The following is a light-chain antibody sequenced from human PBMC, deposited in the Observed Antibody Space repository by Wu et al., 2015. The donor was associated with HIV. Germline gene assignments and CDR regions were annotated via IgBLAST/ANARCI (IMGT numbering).Light chain of an antibody. Sequence: ETVLTQSPGNLSLSPGERATLSCRASQNINSDYLAWYQQKPGQAPRLLIYGASSRATGIPDRFSGSGSGTDFTLTISRLEPEDFAVYYCQQYGSSPRYTFGQGTKLEIK. V-gene: IGKV3-20*01. CDR3: QQYGSSPRYT. CDR1: QNINSDY. CDR2: GAS. J-gene: IGKJ2*01.